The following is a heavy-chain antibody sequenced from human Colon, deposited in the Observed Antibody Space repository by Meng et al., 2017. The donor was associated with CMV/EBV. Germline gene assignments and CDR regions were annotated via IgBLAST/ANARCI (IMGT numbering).Heavy chain of an antibody. CDR3: VRDGRMYAFDY. D-gene: IGHD2-8*01. Sequence: GGSLRLSCTASGFIFGDHFMDWVRQSPGKGLEWVGRAKNKPWQYGTEYAASVNGRFIISRDDSNGSLYLQMNSLKHEDTAVYYCVRDGRMYAFDYWGQGTLVTVSS. J-gene: IGHJ4*02. CDR1: GFIFGDHF. CDR2: AKNKPWQYGT. V-gene: IGHV3-72*01.